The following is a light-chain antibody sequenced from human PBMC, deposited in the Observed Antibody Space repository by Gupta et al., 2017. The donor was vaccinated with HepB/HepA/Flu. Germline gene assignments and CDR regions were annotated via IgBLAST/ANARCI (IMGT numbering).Light chain of an antibody. CDR1: SSNIGARYD. Sequence: QSLLTPPPSVSGAPGHRVTISCTGSSSNIGARYDVHWYQQLPGTAPKLLIYGNGNRPSGVPDRFSGSKSGTSASLAISGLQAEDEADYYCPSYDSSLRGAVFGTGTKLTVL. J-gene: IGLJ1*01. CDR3: PSYDSSLRGAV. V-gene: IGLV1-40*01. CDR2: GNG.